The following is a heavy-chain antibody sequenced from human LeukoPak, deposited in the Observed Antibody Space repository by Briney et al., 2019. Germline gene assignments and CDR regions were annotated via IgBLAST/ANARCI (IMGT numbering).Heavy chain of an antibody. D-gene: IGHD3-10*01. CDR1: GGSISGSSYY. Sequence: PSETLSLTCTVSGGSISGSSYYWGWIRQPPGKGLEWIGSIYYSGSTYYNPSLKSRVTISVDTSKNQFSLKLNSVTATDTAVYYCARQTTMVRGVIITPLHFDYWGQGTLVTVSS. J-gene: IGHJ4*02. CDR3: ARQTTMVRGVIITPLHFDY. CDR2: IYYSGST. V-gene: IGHV4-39*01.